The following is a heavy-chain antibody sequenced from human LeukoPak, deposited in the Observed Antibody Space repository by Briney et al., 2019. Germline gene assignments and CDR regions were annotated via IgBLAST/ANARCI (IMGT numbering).Heavy chain of an antibody. D-gene: IGHD1-26*01. J-gene: IGHJ4*02. CDR1: GFTFSSYA. V-gene: IGHV3-23*01. CDR3: AKAVVGATVLFDY. CDR2: ISGSDGST. Sequence: PGWSLSLSFASSGFTFSSYAMSWVRQAPGKGLEWVSAISGSDGSTYYADSVKGRFTISRDNSKNTLYLQMNSLRAEDTAVYYCAKAVVGATVLFDYWGQGTLVTVSS.